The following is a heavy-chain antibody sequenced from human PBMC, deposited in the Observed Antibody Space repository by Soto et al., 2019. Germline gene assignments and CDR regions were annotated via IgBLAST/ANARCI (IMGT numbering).Heavy chain of an antibody. CDR2: INHSGST. D-gene: IGHD3-10*01. CDR1: GGSFSGYY. V-gene: IGHV4-34*01. J-gene: IGHJ4*02. Sequence: PSETLSLTCAVYGGSFSGYYWSWIRQPPGKGLEWIGEINHSGSTNYNPSLKSRVTISVDTSKNQFSLKLSSVTAADTAVYYCARDANLSGYYFDYWGQGTLVTVSS. CDR3: ARDANLSGYYFDY.